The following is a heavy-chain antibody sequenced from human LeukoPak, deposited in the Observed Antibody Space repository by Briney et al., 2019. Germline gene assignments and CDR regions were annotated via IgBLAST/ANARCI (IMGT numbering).Heavy chain of an antibody. Sequence: ASVKVSCKASGYTFTGYYMHWVRQAPGQGLEWMGWINPNSGGTNYAQKFQGRVTMTRDTSISTAYMELSRLRSDDTAVYYCASGVMITFGGVIVNLDLDYWGQGTLVTVSS. D-gene: IGHD3-16*02. CDR3: ASGVMITFGGVIVNLDLDY. J-gene: IGHJ4*02. CDR2: INPNSGGT. V-gene: IGHV1-2*02. CDR1: GYTFTGYY.